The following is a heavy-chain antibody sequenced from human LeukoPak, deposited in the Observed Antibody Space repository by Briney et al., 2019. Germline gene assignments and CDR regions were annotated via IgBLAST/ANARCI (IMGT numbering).Heavy chain of an antibody. CDR1: GGSISTGSDY. CDR3: AREVGFGYFYDSMDV. CDR2: VYTSGST. D-gene: IGHD3-10*01. V-gene: IGHV4-61*02. J-gene: IGHJ6*03. Sequence: PSQTLSLTCTVSGGSISTGSDYSSWIREPAGKGLEWVVRVYTSGSTNYNPSPKRRVPISLDTSTNQFSLKLSSVTAANSAVYYCAREVGFGYFYDSMDVWGKGTTVTVSS.